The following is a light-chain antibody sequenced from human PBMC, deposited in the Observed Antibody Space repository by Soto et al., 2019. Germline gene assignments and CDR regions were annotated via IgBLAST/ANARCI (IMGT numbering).Light chain of an antibody. J-gene: IGKJ1*01. CDR2: SAS. CDR1: QSISSY. V-gene: IGKV1-39*01. Sequence: DIQMTQSPSSLSASVGDRVTITCRASQSISSYLNWYQQKPGNAPKIMIYSASTLQSGVPSRFSGSGSGTDFTLTINSLQPEDFETYFCQQSYSAPWTFGQGTKVDIK. CDR3: QQSYSAPWT.